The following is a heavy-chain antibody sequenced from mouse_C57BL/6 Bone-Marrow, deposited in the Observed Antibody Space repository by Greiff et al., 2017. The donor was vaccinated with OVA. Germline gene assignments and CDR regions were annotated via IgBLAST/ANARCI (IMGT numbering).Heavy chain of an antibody. Sequence: VQVVESGAELAKPGASVKLSCKASGYTFTSYWMHWVKQRPGQGLEWIGYINPSSGYTKYNQKFKDKATLTADKSSSTAYMQLSSLTYEDSAVYYCAREGIYYYGSSRPWFAYWGQGTLVTVSA. CDR3: AREGIYYYGSSRPWFAY. V-gene: IGHV1-7*01. J-gene: IGHJ3*01. CDR1: GYTFTSYW. CDR2: INPSSGYT. D-gene: IGHD1-1*01.